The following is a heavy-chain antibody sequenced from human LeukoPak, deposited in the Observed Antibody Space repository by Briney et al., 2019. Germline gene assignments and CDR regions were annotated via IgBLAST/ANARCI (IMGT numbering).Heavy chain of an antibody. J-gene: IGHJ4*02. CDR3: ARSGGYSSSWSL. CDR2: IYYSGST. V-gene: IGHV4-59*01. D-gene: IGHD6-13*01. Sequence: SETLSLTCTVSGGSISTYYWNWIRQPPGKGLEWIGYIYYSGSTNYNPSLKSRVTISVDTSKNQFSLKLNSVTAADAAVYYCARSGGYSSSWSLWGQGTLVTVSS. CDR1: GGSISTYY.